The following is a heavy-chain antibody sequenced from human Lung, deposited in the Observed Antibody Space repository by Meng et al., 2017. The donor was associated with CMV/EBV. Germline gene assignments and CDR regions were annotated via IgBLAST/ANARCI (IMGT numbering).Heavy chain of an antibody. CDR2: ISAYNGRS. Sequence: ASXXVSXKPSGYTFTSYGISWVRQAPGQGLEWMGWISAYNGRSNYPQRLQGRVTMTTDTSTSTAYMELRSLRSDDTAMYYCVRDDRYTGYDRFDSWGQGPLVTVSS. J-gene: IGHJ4*02. D-gene: IGHD5-12*01. CDR1: GYTFTSYG. V-gene: IGHV1-18*01. CDR3: VRDDRYTGYDRFDS.